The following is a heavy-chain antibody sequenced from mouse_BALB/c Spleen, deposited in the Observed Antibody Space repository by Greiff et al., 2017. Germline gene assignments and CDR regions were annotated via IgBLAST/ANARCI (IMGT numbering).Heavy chain of an antibody. CDR1: EYEFPSHD. J-gene: IGHJ1*01. CDR2: INSDGGST. Sequence: GKLVESGGGLVQPGESLKLSCESNEYEFPSHDMSWVRKTPEKRLELVAAINSDGGSTYYPDTMERRFIISRDNTKKTLYRQMSSLRSEDTALYYCARRCSSSYWYFDVWGAGTTVTVSS. CDR3: ARRCSSSYWYFDV. D-gene: IGHD1-1*01. V-gene: IGHV5-2*03.